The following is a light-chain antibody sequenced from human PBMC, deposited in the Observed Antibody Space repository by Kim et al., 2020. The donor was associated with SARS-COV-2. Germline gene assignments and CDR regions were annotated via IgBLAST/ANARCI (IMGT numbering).Light chain of an antibody. V-gene: IGKV3-15*01. CDR1: HSVRTN. CDR3: QQYNNFRT. CDR2: GAS. Sequence: SVSPRQTATLSCTARHSVRTNLVSYQQQPGQAPTLLIYGASTSATYIPATFTCSGSGTEFPLTISSLQSEDFAVYYCQQYNNFRTFGQGTKVDIK. J-gene: IGKJ1*01.